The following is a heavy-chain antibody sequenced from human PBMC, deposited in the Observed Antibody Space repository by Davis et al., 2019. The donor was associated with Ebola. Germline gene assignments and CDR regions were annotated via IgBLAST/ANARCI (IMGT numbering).Heavy chain of an antibody. CDR3: ARHSWTPWYYGMDV. CDR2: INHSGST. J-gene: IGHJ6*02. V-gene: IGHV4-34*01. CDR1: GGSFSGYY. D-gene: IGHD6-13*01. Sequence: SETLSLTCAVYGGSFSGYYWSWIRQPPGKGLEWIGEINHSGSTNYNPSLKSRVTISVDTSKNQFSLKLSSVTAADTAVYYCARHSWTPWYYGMDVWGQGTTVTDSS.